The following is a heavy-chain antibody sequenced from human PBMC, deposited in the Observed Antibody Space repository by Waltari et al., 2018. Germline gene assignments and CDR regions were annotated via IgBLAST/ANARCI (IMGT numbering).Heavy chain of an antibody. CDR3: IKDAYGPNDY. CDR1: GFTVPTYW. J-gene: IGHJ4*02. D-gene: IGHD3-10*01. Sequence: EVQLVESGGGLVLPGGSLSLACAASGFTVPTYWMHWVRKAPGQGLVWVSRINPRGNVINYADSVKGRFTISRDIAKNTLHLQMSSLRAEDTAIYYCIKDAYGPNDYWGQGALVTVSS. CDR2: INPRGNVI. V-gene: IGHV3-74*01.